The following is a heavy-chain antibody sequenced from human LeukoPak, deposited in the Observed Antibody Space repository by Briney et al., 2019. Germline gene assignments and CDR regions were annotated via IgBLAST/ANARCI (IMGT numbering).Heavy chain of an antibody. CDR3: AKDLSAGTVNPFFDS. J-gene: IGHJ4*02. D-gene: IGHD4-17*01. CDR2: IPYDANDK. Sequence: GRSLRLSCAASGFAFSTYAMHWVRQAPGKGLEWVAIIPYDANDKYYGDSVKGRFAISRDNSRNTLYLQMNSLRPEDAGVYYCAKDLSAGTVNPFFDSWGQGALVSVSS. CDR1: GFAFSTYA. V-gene: IGHV3-30*09.